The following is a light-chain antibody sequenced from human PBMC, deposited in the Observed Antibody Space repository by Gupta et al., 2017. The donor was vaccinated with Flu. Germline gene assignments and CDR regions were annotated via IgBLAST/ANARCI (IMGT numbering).Light chain of an antibody. Sequence: HSVLTQPPSVSAAPGQKVTISCSGSSPNIGDNYVAWYQQPPGTAPKLLIYENNKRPSGIPDRFSGSKSGTSAALGISGLQTGDEADYYCGAWDSSLSTGVFGGGTKLTVL. J-gene: IGLJ2*01. V-gene: IGLV1-51*02. CDR2: ENN. CDR1: SPNIGDNY. CDR3: GAWDSSLSTGV.